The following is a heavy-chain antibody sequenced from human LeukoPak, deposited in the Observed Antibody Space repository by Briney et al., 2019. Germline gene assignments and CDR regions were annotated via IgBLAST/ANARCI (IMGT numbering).Heavy chain of an antibody. D-gene: IGHD3-10*01. V-gene: IGHV1-24*01. Sequence: ASVKVSCKVSGYTLTELSMHWVRQAPGKRLEWMGGFDPEDGETIYAQKSQGRVTMTEDTSTDTAYMELSSLRSEDTAVYYCATELMVRGVIISYYFDYWGQGTLVTVSS. CDR3: ATELMVRGVIISYYFDY. CDR1: GYTLTELS. J-gene: IGHJ4*02. CDR2: FDPEDGET.